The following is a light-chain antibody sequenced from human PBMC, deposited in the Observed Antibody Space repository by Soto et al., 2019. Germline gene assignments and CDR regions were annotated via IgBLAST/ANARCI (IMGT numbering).Light chain of an antibody. CDR2: DAS. CDR1: RAISTL. V-gene: IGKV1D-13*01. Sequence: AIQLTQSPSSLSASVGDRVLITCRASRAISTLFAWYQQTPGKAPKLLIYDASTLESGVPSRFSGSGSGTDFTLTISSLQPEDFATYYCQQFYDYPLTFGGGTKVDIK. CDR3: QQFYDYPLT. J-gene: IGKJ4*01.